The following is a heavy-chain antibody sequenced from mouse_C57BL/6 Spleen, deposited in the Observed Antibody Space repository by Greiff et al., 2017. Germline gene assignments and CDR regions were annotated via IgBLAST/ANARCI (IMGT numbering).Heavy chain of an antibody. J-gene: IGHJ3*01. V-gene: IGHV1-15*01. CDR1: GYTFTDYE. CDR2: IDPETGGT. CDR3: ARSGGYVVFAY. Sequence: VKLMESGAELVRPGASVTLSCKASGYTFTDYEMHWVKQTPVHGLEWIGAIDPETGGTAYNQKFKGKAILTADKSSSTAYMELRSLTSEDSAVYYCARSGGYVVFAYWGQGTLVTVSA. D-gene: IGHD2-2*01.